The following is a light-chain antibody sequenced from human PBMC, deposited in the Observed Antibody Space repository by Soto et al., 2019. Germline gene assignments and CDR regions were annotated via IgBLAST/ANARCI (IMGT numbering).Light chain of an antibody. CDR2: NAF. V-gene: IGLV2-14*03. Sequence: QSALTQPASVSGSPGQSITISCTGTSSDVGGYNYVSWYQHHPGRAPKLMIYNAFDRPSGVSNRFSGSKSGNTASLTISGLQADDEADYYCSSSRGSNTVVFGGGTKLTVL. CDR3: SSSRGSNTVV. J-gene: IGLJ2*01. CDR1: SSDVGGYNY.